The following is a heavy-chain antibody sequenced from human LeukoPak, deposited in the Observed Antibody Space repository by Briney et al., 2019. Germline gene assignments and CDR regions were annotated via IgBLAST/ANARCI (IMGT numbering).Heavy chain of an antibody. D-gene: IGHD2-8*01. CDR1: GFTFSSYG. CDR2: IRYDGSNK. Sequence: PGGSLRLSCAASGFTFSSYGMHWVRQAPGKGLEWVAFIRYDGSNKYYADSVKGRFTISRDNSKNTLYLQMNSLRAEDTAVYFCAKVGLKMVLYYYMDVWGKGTTVTISS. J-gene: IGHJ6*03. CDR3: AKVGLKMVLYYYMDV. V-gene: IGHV3-30*02.